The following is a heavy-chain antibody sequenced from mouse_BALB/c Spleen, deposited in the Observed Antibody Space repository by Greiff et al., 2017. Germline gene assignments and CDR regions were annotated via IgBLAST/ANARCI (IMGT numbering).Heavy chain of an antibody. CDR2: INPSTGYT. J-gene: IGHJ3*01. V-gene: IGHV1-7*01. D-gene: IGHD2-3*01. CDR3: ARDGYYVEGFAY. Sequence: QVQLQQSGAELAKPGASVKMSCKASGYTFTSYWMHWVKQRPGQGLEWIGYINPSTGYTEYNQKFKDKATLTADKSSSTAYMQLSSLTSEDSAVYYCARDGYYVEGFAYWGQGTLVTVSA. CDR1: GYTFTSYW.